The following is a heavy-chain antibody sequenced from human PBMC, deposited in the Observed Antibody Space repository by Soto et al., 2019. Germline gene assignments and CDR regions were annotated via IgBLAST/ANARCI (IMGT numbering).Heavy chain of an antibody. CDR2: ISSSGSTI. Sequence: PGGSLRLSCAASGFTFSSYEMNWVRQAPGKGLEWVSYISSSGSTIYYADSVKGRFTISRDNAKNSLYLQMNSLRAEDTAVYYCARGANYGGNLFDYWGKGTLVTVSS. V-gene: IGHV3-48*03. J-gene: IGHJ4*02. D-gene: IGHD4-17*01. CDR3: ARGANYGGNLFDY. CDR1: GFTFSSYE.